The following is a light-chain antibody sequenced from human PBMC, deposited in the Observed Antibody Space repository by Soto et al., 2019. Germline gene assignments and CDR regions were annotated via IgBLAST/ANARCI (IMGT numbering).Light chain of an antibody. J-gene: IGLJ1*01. CDR3: CSYAGSSTYA. Sequence: QSVLTQPASVSGSPGQSITISCTGTSSDVGSYNLVSWYQQHPGKAPKLMIYEGSKRPSGVSNRFSGSKSGNTASLTISGLQAEDEADYYCCSYAGSSTYAFGGGAKVNV. V-gene: IGLV2-23*01. CDR2: EGS. CDR1: SSDVGSYNL.